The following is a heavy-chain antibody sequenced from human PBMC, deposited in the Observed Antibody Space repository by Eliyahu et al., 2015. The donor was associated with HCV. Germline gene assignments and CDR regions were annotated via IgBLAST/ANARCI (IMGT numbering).Heavy chain of an antibody. J-gene: IGHJ2*01. D-gene: IGHD5-18*01. CDR3: ARTSGIWLQLWSDWYFDL. Sequence: QVQLVESGGGLVNPGGSLRLSCAASGFXFXDYYMTWIRQAPGKGLEWVSYISSSNNYTDYADSVKGRFTISRDNAKNSLYLQMTSLRADDTAVYYCARTSGIWLQLWSDWYFDLWGRGTLVTVSS. CDR2: ISSSNNYT. V-gene: IGHV3-11*05. CDR1: GFXFXDYY.